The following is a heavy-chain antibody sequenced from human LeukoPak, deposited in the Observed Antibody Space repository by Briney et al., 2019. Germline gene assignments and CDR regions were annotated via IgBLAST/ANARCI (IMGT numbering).Heavy chain of an antibody. D-gene: IGHD3-3*01. CDR2: ISGSGGST. CDR3: AKDRITIFGVVINHYYYGMDV. CDR1: GFTFSSYA. J-gene: IGHJ6*02. V-gene: IGHV3-23*01. Sequence: GGSLRLSCAASGFTFSSYAMSWVRQAPGKGLEWVSAISGSGGSTYYADSVKGRFTISRDNSKNTLYLQMNSLRAEDTAVYYCAKDRITIFGVVINHYYYGMDVWGQGTTVTVSS.